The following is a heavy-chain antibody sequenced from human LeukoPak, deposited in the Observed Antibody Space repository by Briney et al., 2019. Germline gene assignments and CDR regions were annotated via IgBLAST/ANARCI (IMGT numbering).Heavy chain of an antibody. Sequence: PVKVSCKASGGTFSSYAISWVRQAPGQGLEWMGGIIPIFGTANYAQKFQGRVTITADESTSTAYMELSSLRSEDTAVYYCARGILYSSSWRYAFDIWGQGTMVTVSS. CDR2: IIPIFGTA. CDR1: GGTFSSYA. V-gene: IGHV1-69*13. J-gene: IGHJ3*02. D-gene: IGHD6-13*01. CDR3: ARGILYSSSWRYAFDI.